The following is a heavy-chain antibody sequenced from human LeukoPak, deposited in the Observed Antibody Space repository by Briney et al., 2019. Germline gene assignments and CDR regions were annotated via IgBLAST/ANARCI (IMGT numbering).Heavy chain of an antibody. CDR1: GFTFSSYA. CDR2: ISGSGGNT. J-gene: IGHJ6*02. V-gene: IGHV3-23*01. D-gene: IGHD3-3*01. CDR3: AKNRAESGWELDV. Sequence: GGSLRLSCAASGFTFSSYAMSWVRQAPGKGLEWVSAISGSGGNTYYADSVKGRFTISRDNSKNTLSLQMNSLRAEDTAVYYCAKNRAESGWELDVWGQGTTVTVSS.